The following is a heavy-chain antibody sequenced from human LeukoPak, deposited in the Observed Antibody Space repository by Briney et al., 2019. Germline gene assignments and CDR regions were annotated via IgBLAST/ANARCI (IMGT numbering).Heavy chain of an antibody. J-gene: IGHJ4*02. V-gene: IGHV3-48*01. CDR2: ISPSSSTI. CDR1: GFTFSSYW. Sequence: PGGSLRLSCAASGFTFSSYWMHWVRQAPGKGLKWISYISPSSSTIYYADSGKGRFTISRDNAKNSLYLQMNSLRADDTAVYYCAREHTPYGSGCTAAYWGQGILVTVSS. CDR3: AREHTPYGSGCTAAY. D-gene: IGHD6-19*01.